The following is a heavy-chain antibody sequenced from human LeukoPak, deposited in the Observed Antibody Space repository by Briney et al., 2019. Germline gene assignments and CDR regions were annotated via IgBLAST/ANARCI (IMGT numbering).Heavy chain of an antibody. CDR2: ISSSSDSI. Sequence: GGSLRLSCAASGFTFSTYGMTWVRQAPGKGLEWISYISSSSDSIKYADSVKGRFTISRDNAKNSLFLQMNSLRAEDTAVYYCARDVGDLWGQGTLVTVSS. CDR1: GFTFSTYG. CDR3: ARDVGDL. D-gene: IGHD2-21*02. J-gene: IGHJ4*02. V-gene: IGHV3-48*04.